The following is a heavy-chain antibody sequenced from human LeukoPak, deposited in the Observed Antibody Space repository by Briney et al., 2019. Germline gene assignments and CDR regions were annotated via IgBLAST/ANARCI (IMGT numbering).Heavy chain of an antibody. CDR3: TTEGYYVSGIY. Sequence: PGGFLRLSCAAPGFTFSNAWMSWVRQAPGKGLEWVGRIKGKTDGETTDYATPVKGRFTISRDDSKDTLYLQMNSLKTEDTAVYYCTTEGYYVSGIYWGQGTLVTVSS. D-gene: IGHD3-10*01. V-gene: IGHV3-15*01. J-gene: IGHJ4*02. CDR2: IKGKTDGETT. CDR1: GFTFSNAW.